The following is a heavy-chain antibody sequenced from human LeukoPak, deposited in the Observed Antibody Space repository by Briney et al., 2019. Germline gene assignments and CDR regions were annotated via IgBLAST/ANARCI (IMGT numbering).Heavy chain of an antibody. CDR3: TRTGLGYTLGNGLDA. CDR2: ISHDETE. CDR1: GFTFSSYA. J-gene: IGHJ5*02. V-gene: IGHV3-30*03. Sequence: GGSLRLSCAASGFTFSSYAMSWVRQAPGKGLDFVASISHDETERYRESVKGRFTISRDTSKNTVYLQMNTLRAEDSALYYCTRTGLGYTLGNGLDAWGQGTQVTVSS. D-gene: IGHD5-18*01.